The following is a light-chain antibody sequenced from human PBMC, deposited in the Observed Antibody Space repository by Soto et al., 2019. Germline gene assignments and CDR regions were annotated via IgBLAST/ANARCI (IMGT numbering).Light chain of an antibody. J-gene: IGLJ1*01. CDR1: SSDVGGYNY. CDR2: DVS. Sequence: QSVLTQPASVSGSPGQSITISCTGTSSDVGGYNYVSWYQQHPGKAPKFMIYDVSNRPSGVSNRFSGSKSGNTASLTISGLQAEDEADYYCSSYTTSNTRXIVFGTGTKVTVL. CDR3: SSYTTSNTRXIV. V-gene: IGLV2-14*01.